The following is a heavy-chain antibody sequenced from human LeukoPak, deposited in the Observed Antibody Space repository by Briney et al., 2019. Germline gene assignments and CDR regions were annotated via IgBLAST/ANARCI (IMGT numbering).Heavy chain of an antibody. CDR2: ISAYNGNT. D-gene: IGHD4-17*01. CDR1: GYTFTSYG. V-gene: IGHV1-18*01. Sequence: GASVKVSCKASGYTFTSYGISWVRQAPGQGLEWMGWISAYNGNTNYAQKLQGRVTMTTDTSTSTAYMELRSLRSDDTAVYYCARDRGDYDYYYYGMDVWGQGTTVTVSS. CDR3: ARDRGDYDYYYYGMDV. J-gene: IGHJ6*02.